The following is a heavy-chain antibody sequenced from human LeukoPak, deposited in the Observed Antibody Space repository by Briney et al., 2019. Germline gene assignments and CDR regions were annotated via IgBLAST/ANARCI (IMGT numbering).Heavy chain of an antibody. J-gene: IGHJ4*02. CDR2: ITGSGDTT. V-gene: IGHV3-23*01. D-gene: IGHD3-9*01. Sequence: GGSLRLSCAASGFIFRNYAMSWVRQAPGKGLEWVSAITGSGDTTYYADSVKGRFTISRDNSKNTLYVEMNTLRAEGTAVYYCAKWGDYDILTGYYVSDFWGQGTLVTVSS. CDR1: GFIFRNYA. CDR3: AKWGDYDILTGYYVSDF.